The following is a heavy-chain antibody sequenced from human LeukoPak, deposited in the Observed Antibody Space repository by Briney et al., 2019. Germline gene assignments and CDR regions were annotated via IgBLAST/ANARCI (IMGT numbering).Heavy chain of an antibody. CDR2: IYTSGST. J-gene: IGHJ4*02. CDR3: ATRGQWSGDY. CDR1: GGSISSYY. Sequence: KPSETLSLTCTVSGGSISSYYWSWIRQPAGKGLEWIGRIYTSGSTNYNPSLKSRVTMSVDTSKNQFSLNLTSVTAADTAVYYCATRGQWSGDYWGQGILVTVSS. V-gene: IGHV4-4*07. D-gene: IGHD6-19*01.